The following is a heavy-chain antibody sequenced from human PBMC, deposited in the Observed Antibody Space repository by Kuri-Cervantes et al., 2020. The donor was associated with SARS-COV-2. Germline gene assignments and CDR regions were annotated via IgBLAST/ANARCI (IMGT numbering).Heavy chain of an antibody. CDR2: ICPDDSDT. V-gene: IGHV5-51*01. D-gene: IGHD2-21*01. CDR1: GYKFTNYW. Sequence: GGSLRLSCEGSGYKFTNYWIGWVRQMPGKGLEWMGVICPDDSDTRYSPSFQGQVTISADKSIRTAYLQWNSLKASDTAIYYCARHIDDCGGDCQPNDGFDIWGQGTMVTVSS. CDR3: ARHIDDCGGDCQPNDGFDI. J-gene: IGHJ3*02.